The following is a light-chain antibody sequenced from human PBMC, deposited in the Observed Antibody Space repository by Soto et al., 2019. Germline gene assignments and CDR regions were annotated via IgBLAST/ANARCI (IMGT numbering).Light chain of an antibody. CDR3: QQYHVFWT. CDR1: QSVSSW. J-gene: IGKJ1*01. V-gene: IGKV1-5*01. Sequence: DIQMTQSPSILSASVGDRVTITCRASQSVSSWLAWYQQRPGQAPKLLIYDASTLTSGVPSRFSGSGSGTEFTLTISRLQPEDFATYYCQQYHVFWTFGQGTKVDTK. CDR2: DAS.